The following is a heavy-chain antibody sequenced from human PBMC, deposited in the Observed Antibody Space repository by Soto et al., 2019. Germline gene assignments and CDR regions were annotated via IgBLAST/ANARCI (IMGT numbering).Heavy chain of an antibody. J-gene: IGHJ4*02. D-gene: IGHD6-13*01. CDR2: MSPNSGNT. CDR1: GYTFTSYD. CDR3: ARGVAAGYDY. V-gene: IGHV1-8*01. Sequence: QVQLVQSGAEVKKPGASVKVSCKASGYTFTSYDINWVRQATGQGLEWMGWMSPNSGNTGYAQKFQGRVTMTRDTSISTAVREGGSLTFEDAAVYFCARGVAAGYDYWGQGTLVTVSS.